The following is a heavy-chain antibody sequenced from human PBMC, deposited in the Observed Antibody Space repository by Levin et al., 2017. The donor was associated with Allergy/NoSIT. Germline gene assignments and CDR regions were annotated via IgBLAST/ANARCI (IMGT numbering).Heavy chain of an antibody. Sequence: GGSLRLSCAASGFTFSDYYMSWIRQAPGKGLEWVSYISSSGGTIKYADSVKGRFTISRDNAKNSLYLQMNSLRVEDTAVYYCARCPISHSNYWFDPWGQGTLVTVSS. CDR3: ARCPISHSNYWFDP. CDR1: GFTFSDYY. V-gene: IGHV3-11*01. J-gene: IGHJ5*02. D-gene: IGHD4-11*01. CDR2: ISSSGGTI.